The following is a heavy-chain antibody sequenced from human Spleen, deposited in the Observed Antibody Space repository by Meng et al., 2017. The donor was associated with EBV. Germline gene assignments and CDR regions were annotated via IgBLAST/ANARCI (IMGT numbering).Heavy chain of an antibody. CDR2: AHYRGRP. D-gene: IGHD5/OR15-5a*01. CDR3: ARPFPSIVSPRLDPFGY. CDR1: GDSLCRFYV. Sequence: CPGHVNASGALSLTCTVSGDSLCRFYVWACLRQRPGRGLEWIVSAHYRGRPYYSPSLRSRVTVSIDTSKTQFSLRLTSVTAADTALYYCARPFPSIVSPRLDPFGYWGQGALVTVSS. J-gene: IGHJ4*02. V-gene: IGHV4-39*01.